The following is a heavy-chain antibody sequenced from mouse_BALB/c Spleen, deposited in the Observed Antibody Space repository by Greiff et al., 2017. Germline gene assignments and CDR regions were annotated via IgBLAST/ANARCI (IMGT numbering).Heavy chain of an antibody. CDR2: ISSGGSYT. Sequence: DVKLVESGGGLVKPGGSLKLSCAASGFTFSSYAMSWVRQTPEKRLEWVATISSGGSYTYYPDSVKGRFTISRDNAKNTLYLQMSSLRSEDTAMYYCARGGGYGNYYFDYWGQGTTLTVSS. J-gene: IGHJ2*01. CDR1: GFTFSSYA. CDR3: ARGGGYGNYYFDY. V-gene: IGHV5-9-3*01. D-gene: IGHD2-1*01.